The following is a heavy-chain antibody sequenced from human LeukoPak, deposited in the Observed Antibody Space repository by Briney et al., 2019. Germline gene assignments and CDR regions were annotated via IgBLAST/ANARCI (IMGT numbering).Heavy chain of an antibody. CDR3: AKGSYAGSSTTCYRAWFDP. Sequence: ASVKVSCKASGYTFTSYDINWVRQATGQGLEWMGWMNPNSGNTGYAQKFQGRVTMTRNTSISKAYMELSSLRSRDTAVYYGAKGSYAGSSTTCYRAWFDPGGQGTLVTVSA. V-gene: IGHV1-8*01. CDR2: MNPNSGNT. CDR1: GYTFTSYD. J-gene: IGHJ5*02. D-gene: IGHD2-2*01.